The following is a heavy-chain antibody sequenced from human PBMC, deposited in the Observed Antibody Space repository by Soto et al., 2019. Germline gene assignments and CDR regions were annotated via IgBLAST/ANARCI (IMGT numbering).Heavy chain of an antibody. CDR1: GGSISSYY. J-gene: IGHJ4*02. V-gene: IGHV4-59*01. D-gene: IGHD6-6*01. CDR3: AREGEQLVRAFDY. Sequence: QVQLQESGPGLVKPSETLSLTCTVSGGSISSYYWRWIRQPPGKGLEWIGYIYYSGSTNYNPSLKSRVTISVDTSKNQCSLKLSSVTAADTDVYYCAREGEQLVRAFDYWGQGTLVTVSS. CDR2: IYYSGST.